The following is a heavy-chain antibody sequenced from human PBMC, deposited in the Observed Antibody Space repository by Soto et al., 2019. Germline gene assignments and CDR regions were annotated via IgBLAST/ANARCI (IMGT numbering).Heavy chain of an antibody. J-gene: IGHJ2*01. CDR2: VNSDESSR. CDR3: ARGIDFYFDL. CDR1: GFTFSNYW. V-gene: IGHV3-74*01. Sequence: EVQLVEAGGDSVQPGGSLRLSCVASGFTFSNYWMHWVRQAPGKGLEWVSRVNSDESSRAYADSVNGRFISSRDNDKNSLSLEMNSLRAEDTAVYYCARGIDFYFDLWGRGTLVTVSS.